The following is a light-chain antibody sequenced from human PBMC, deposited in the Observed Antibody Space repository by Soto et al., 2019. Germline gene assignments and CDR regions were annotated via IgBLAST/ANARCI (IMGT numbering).Light chain of an antibody. CDR1: QSISSRY. CDR2: GVS. V-gene: IGKV3-20*01. CDR3: QRYGGPSWT. Sequence: EVVLTQSPGTLSFSPGERATLSCRASQSISSRYLAWYQQKSGQAPRLLIYGVSTRPTGIPDRFSGSGSGTDFTLTSSRLEPDDFAVYYCQRYGGPSWTFGQGTKVDIK. J-gene: IGKJ1*01.